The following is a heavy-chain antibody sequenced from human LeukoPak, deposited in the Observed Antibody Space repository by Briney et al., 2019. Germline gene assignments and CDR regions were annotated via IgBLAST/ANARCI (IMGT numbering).Heavy chain of an antibody. CDR2: TYCRSKWYN. D-gene: IGHD5-18*01. Sequence: SQTLSLTCAISGDSVPSNSAAWNWIRQSPSRGLEWLGRTYCRSKWYNDYAVSVKSRITINPDTSKNQFSLKLSSVTAADTAVYYCARDVSTWIQLWSHTYYYYYMDVWGKGTTVTVSS. CDR3: ARDVSTWIQLWSHTYYYYYMDV. CDR1: GDSVPSNSAA. J-gene: IGHJ6*03. V-gene: IGHV6-1*01.